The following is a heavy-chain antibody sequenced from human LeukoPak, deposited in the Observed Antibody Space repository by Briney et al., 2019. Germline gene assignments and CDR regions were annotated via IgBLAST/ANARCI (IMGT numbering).Heavy chain of an antibody. D-gene: IGHD3-22*01. CDR2: IRTTGDT. CDR1: GFTFNYYG. Sequence: GGSPRLSCAVSGFTFNYYGMHWVRQAPGKRLEWVSAIRTTGDTHYPDSVKGRFAMSREDAKNSVHLQMNTLRAGDTAVYYCARGVSYYYDNSGHPGWYFDLWGRGTLVTVSS. J-gene: IGHJ2*01. V-gene: IGHV3-13*01. CDR3: ARGVSYYYDNSGHPGWYFDL.